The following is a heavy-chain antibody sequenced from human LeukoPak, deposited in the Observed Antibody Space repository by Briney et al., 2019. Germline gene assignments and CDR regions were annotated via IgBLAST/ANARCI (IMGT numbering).Heavy chain of an antibody. Sequence: GGSLRLSCAASGFTFTNYWMHWFRQAPGKGLQWVATIKQDGSEKYYVDSVKGRFTISRDNAKNSLYLQMNSLRAEDTAVYYCVRAMEVWGQGTTVTVSS. CDR3: VRAMEV. CDR1: GFTFTNYW. CDR2: IKQDGSEK. V-gene: IGHV3-7*01. J-gene: IGHJ6*02.